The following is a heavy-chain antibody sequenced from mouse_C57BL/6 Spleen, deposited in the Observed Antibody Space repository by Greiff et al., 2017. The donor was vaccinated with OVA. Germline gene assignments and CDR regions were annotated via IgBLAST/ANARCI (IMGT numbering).Heavy chain of an antibody. J-gene: IGHJ1*03. V-gene: IGHV5-4*01. CDR2: ISDGGSYT. Sequence: EVHLVESGGGLVKPGGSLKLSCAASGFTFSSYAMSWVRQTPEKRLERVATISDGGSYTYYPDNLKGHFTLSRDNAKNNLYMQMSNLKSEDTAMYYCAREDYGSSYRYFDVWGTGTTVTVSS. CDR1: GFTFSSYA. CDR3: AREDYGSSYRYFDV. D-gene: IGHD1-1*01.